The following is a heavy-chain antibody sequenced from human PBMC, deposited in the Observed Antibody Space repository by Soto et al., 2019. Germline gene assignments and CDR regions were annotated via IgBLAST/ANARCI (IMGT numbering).Heavy chain of an antibody. D-gene: IGHD5-12*01. CDR3: ARHSGYDYVFDY. Sequence: SVKVSCKASGYTFTGYYIHWVRQAPGQGLEWMGWINPNNGDTNYAQKFQGRVSMTRDTSTSTAYMELSSLRFDDTAVYYCARHSGYDYVFDYWGQGTLVTVPQ. CDR2: INPNNGDT. V-gene: IGHV1-2*02. CDR1: GYTFTGYY. J-gene: IGHJ4*02.